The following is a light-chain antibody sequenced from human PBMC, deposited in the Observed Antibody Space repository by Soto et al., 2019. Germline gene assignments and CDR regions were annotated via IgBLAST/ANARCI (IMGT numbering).Light chain of an antibody. V-gene: IGKV3-20*01. CDR1: QSVSAR. CDR2: DVF. Sequence: EIVLTQSPDTLSLSPGESATLSCRASQSVSARLAWYKHKPGQPPRLLISDVFNRASGVAERFSGSGSETDFTLIIRRLEPEDSALYSCQPYQGGHPIAFGQGTRLEI. J-gene: IGKJ5*01. CDR3: QPYQGGHPIA.